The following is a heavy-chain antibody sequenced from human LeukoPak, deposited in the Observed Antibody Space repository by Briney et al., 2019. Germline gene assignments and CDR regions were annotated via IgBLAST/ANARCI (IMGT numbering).Heavy chain of an antibody. J-gene: IGHJ4*02. D-gene: IGHD7-27*01. Sequence: PGGSLRLSCAASGFTFSSYNMNWVRQAPGKGLEWVSSISSASRSYIYYADSVKGRFTISRDNAKNSLYLQMNSLRAEDTAVYYCGRGHWGLDYWGQGALVTVSS. CDR1: GFTFSSYN. CDR2: ISSASRSYI. CDR3: GRGHWGLDY. V-gene: IGHV3-21*01.